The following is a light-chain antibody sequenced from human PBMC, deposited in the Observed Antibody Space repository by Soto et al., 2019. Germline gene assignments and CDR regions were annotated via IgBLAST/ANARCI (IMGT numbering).Light chain of an antibody. CDR3: QEGSTLLT. V-gene: IGKV1-39*01. J-gene: IGKJ4*01. CDR1: QSVSTY. Sequence: DIQMTQSPSSLSTSVGDRVTITCRTSQSVSTYLNWYQQRPGKAPKLLIYGASSLQSEVPSRFSGSGSLTHFTLTISSLQPEDFATYYCQEGSTLLTFGGGTKVEIK. CDR2: GAS.